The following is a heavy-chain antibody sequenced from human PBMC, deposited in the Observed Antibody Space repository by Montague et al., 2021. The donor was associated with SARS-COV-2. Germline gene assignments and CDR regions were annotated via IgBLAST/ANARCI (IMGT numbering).Heavy chain of an antibody. D-gene: IGHD3-10*01. J-gene: IGHJ6*03. CDR3: ARLGDGVVPSPILGVGPYYSYYYMDV. CDR2: IHHGGST. CDR1: GGSFSTYS. V-gene: IGHV4-34*01. Sequence: SETLSLTCAVHGGSFSTYSWNWICQPPGKGLEWIGEIHHGGSTNYNPSLKSRVTFSADTSKNQFSLKLTSVAAADTAVYYCARLGDGVVPSPILGVGPYYSYYYMDVWGKGTMVTVSS.